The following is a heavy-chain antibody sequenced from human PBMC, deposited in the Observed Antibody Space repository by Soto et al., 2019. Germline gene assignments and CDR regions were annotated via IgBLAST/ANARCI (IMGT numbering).Heavy chain of an antibody. CDR1: GGSISIYY. D-gene: IGHD5-12*01. Sequence: SDTLSLTCTVSGGSISIYYWSWIRQPPGKGLEWIGYIYYSGSTNYNPSLKSRVTISVDTSKNQFSLKLSSVTAADTAVYYCARHRRQFVDPRLYYFDYWGQGTLVTVSS. CDR3: ARHRRQFVDPRLYYFDY. J-gene: IGHJ4*02. V-gene: IGHV4-59*08. CDR2: IYYSGST.